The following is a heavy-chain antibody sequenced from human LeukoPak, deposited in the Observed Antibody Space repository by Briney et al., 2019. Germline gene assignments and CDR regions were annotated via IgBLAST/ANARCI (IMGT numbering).Heavy chain of an antibody. D-gene: IGHD2-15*01. J-gene: IGHJ4*02. V-gene: IGHV1-69*13. CDR3: ARDQGLAATTRFDY. CDR2: IIPIFGTA. CDR1: GYTFTGYY. Sequence: SVKVSCKASGYTFTGYYMHWVRQAPGQGLEWMGGIIPIFGTANYAQKFQGRVTITAGESTSTAYMELSSLRSEDTAVYYCARDQGLAATTRFDYWGQGTLVTVSS.